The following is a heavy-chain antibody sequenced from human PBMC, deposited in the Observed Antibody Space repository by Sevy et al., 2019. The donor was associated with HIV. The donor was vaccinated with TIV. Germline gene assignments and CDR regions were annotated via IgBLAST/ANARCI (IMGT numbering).Heavy chain of an antibody. V-gene: IGHV3-30*04. CDR3: AGHYYDSTGYYFPLDY. Sequence: GGSLRLSCAASGFTFSTYAMYWVRQAPGKGLEWVAVISNDGNNKDYADSVKGRFTFSRDNSKNTLYLQMNSLRADDTAVYYCAGHYYDSTGYYFPLDYWGQGTLVTVSS. J-gene: IGHJ4*02. CDR2: ISNDGNNK. D-gene: IGHD3-22*01. CDR1: GFTFSTYA.